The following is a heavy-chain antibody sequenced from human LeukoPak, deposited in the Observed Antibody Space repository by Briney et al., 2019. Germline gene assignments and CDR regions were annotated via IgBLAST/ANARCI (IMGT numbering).Heavy chain of an antibody. V-gene: IGHV3-23*01. D-gene: IGHD1-1*01. CDR1: GFTFTSYA. Sequence: GGSLRLSCAASGFTFTSYAMSWVRQAPGKGLEWVSGISGSGVRTYYADSVKGRFTISRDNPKNTLYLQMKSLRAADTAVDYWATNLERGYFDYWGQGTLVIVSS. CDR2: ISGSGVRT. CDR3: ATNLERGYFDY. J-gene: IGHJ4*02.